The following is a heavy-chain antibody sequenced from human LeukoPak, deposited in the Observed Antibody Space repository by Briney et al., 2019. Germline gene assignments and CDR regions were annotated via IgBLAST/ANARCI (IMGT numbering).Heavy chain of an antibody. V-gene: IGHV1-69*13. CDR1: GGTFSSYA. J-gene: IGHJ6*03. CDR3: ARARTIFGVVKYYYMDV. CDR2: IIPIFGTA. D-gene: IGHD3-3*01. Sequence: GASVKVSCKASGGTFSSYAISWVRQAPGQGLEWMGGIIPIFGTANYAQKFQGRVTITADESTSTAYMELSSLRSEDTAVYYCARARTIFGVVKYYYMDVWGKGTTVTVSS.